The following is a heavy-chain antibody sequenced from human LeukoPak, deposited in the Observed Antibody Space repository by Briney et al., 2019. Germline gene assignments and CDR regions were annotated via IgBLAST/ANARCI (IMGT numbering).Heavy chain of an antibody. CDR2: ISGSGGST. J-gene: IGHJ4*02. CDR3: SGQQLVPSDY. D-gene: IGHD6-13*01. Sequence: GALGLSCAASGFTFISYAMSGGRQAPGKGLEGVSAISGSGGSTYYADSGKGRFTISRDNSKNTLYLQMNSLRAEDTAVYYCSGQQLVPSDYWGQGTLVTVSS. CDR1: GFTFISYA. V-gene: IGHV3-23*01.